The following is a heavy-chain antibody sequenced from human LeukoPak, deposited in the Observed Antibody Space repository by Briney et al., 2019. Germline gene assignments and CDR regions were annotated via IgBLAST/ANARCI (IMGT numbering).Heavy chain of an antibody. CDR3: ARDRRESSKPNDAFDT. CDR1: GGFINSYY. CDR2: IYYTGAT. V-gene: IGHV4-59*01. J-gene: IGHJ3*02. D-gene: IGHD4-11*01. Sequence: SETLSLTCSVSGGFINSYYWSWIRQSPGKGLEWIGYIYYTGATYYNPSLESRVTISIDTSERQLSLELRSVTAADSAVYFCARDRRESSKPNDAFDTWGQGTMVTVSA.